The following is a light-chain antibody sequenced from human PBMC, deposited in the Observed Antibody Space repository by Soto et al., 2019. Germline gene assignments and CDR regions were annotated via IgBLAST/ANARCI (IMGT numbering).Light chain of an antibody. J-gene: IGKJ1*01. Sequence: DILMTQSPSTLSGSVGDRVTITCRASQTISSWLAWYQQKPGKAPKLLIYKASTLKSGVPSRFSGSGSGTEFTLTISSLQPDDFATYYCQHYNSHSEAFGQGTKVELK. CDR3: QHYNSHSEA. CDR2: KAS. CDR1: QTISSW. V-gene: IGKV1-5*03.